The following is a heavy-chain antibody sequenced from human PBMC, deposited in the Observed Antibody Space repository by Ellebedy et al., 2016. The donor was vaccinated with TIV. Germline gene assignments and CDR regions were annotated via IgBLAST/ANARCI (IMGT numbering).Heavy chain of an antibody. D-gene: IGHD3-10*01. J-gene: IGHJ5*02. CDR1: GFTFSSYA. CDR2: ISGSGGST. CDR3: AKYYGSGSYYNPLGFDP. V-gene: IGHV3-23*01. Sequence: GESLKISCAASGFTFSSYAMSWVRQAPGKGLEWVSAISGSGGSTYYADSVKGRFTISRDNSKNTLYLQMNSLRAEDTAVYYCAKYYGSGSYYNPLGFDPWGQGTLVTVSS.